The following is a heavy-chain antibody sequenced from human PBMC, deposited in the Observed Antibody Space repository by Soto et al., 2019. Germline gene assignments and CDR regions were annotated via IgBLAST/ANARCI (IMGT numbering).Heavy chain of an antibody. V-gene: IGHV3-53*01. CDR3: AKLGPYGSENYMFRYNWFEP. CDR2: IYSGGDV. D-gene: IGHD3-10*01. CDR1: GFTVRSSH. J-gene: IGHJ5*02. Sequence: PAGSLRLSCAASGFTVRSSHMGWVRQTPQKGLERVSVIYSGGDVHYAVSVKGGFIISRDNSKNTIYLQICNLRVEDTARYHCAKLGPYGSENYMFRYNWFEPWGQGTLVTVCS.